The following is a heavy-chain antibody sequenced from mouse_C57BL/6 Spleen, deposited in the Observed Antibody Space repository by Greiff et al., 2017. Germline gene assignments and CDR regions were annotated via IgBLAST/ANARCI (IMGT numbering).Heavy chain of an antibody. CDR1: GYSITSGYY. Sequence: VQLQQSGPGLVKPSQSLSLTCSVTGYSITSGYYWNWIRQFPGNKLEWMGYISYDGSNNYNPSLKNRISITRDTSKNQFFLKLNSVTTEDTATYYCARETRWLLRGAMDYWGQGTSVTVSS. CDR2: ISYDGSN. J-gene: IGHJ4*01. D-gene: IGHD2-3*01. V-gene: IGHV3-6*01. CDR3: ARETRWLLRGAMDY.